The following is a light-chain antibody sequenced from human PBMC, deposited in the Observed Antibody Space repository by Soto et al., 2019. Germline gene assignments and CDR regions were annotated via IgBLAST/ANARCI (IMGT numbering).Light chain of an antibody. CDR1: SSDIGGYNY. Sequence: QSVLTQPASVSGSPRQSITISCTGTSSDIGGYNYVSWYQQHPGKAPKLIIYDVSNRPSGVSNRFSGSKSCNTASLTISGLQAEEEADYYCSSYTTSSTLVFGGGTKLTVL. V-gene: IGLV2-14*01. CDR3: SSYTTSSTLV. CDR2: DVS. J-gene: IGLJ2*01.